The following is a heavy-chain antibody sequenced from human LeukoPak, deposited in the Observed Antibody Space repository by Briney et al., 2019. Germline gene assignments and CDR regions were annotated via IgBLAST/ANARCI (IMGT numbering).Heavy chain of an antibody. CDR1: GFTFSSYA. J-gene: IGHJ4*02. D-gene: IGHD5-18*01. CDR2: ISDSGGST. CDR3: AKDLYSFGPFDY. V-gene: IGHV3-23*01. Sequence: GGSLRLSCAASGFTFSSYAMSWVRQAPGKGLEWVSGISDSGGSTYYADSVKGRFTISRDNPKNTLYLQMNSLRAEDTAVYYCAKDLYSFGPFDYWGQGTLVTVSS.